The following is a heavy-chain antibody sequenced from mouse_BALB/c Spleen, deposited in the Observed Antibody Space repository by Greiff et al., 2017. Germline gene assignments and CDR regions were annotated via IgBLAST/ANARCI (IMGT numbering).Heavy chain of an antibody. CDR1: GYTFTDYE. V-gene: IGHV1-15*01. CDR3: TQFYGNYDRTWGAY. J-gene: IGHJ3*01. D-gene: IGHD2-1*01. CDR2: IDPETGGT. Sequence: VQLQQSGAELVRPGASVTLSCKASGYTFTDYEMHWVKQTPVHGLEWIGAIDPETGGTAYNQKFKGKATLTADKSSSTAYMELRSLTSEDSAVYYCTQFYGNYDRTWGAYWGQGTLVTGSA.